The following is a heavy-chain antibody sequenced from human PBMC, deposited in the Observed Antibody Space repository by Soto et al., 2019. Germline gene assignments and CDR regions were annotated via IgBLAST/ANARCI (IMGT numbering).Heavy chain of an antibody. CDR2: IYPGDSDT. CDR3: ARAVYCSSTSCYGIANNWFDP. V-gene: IGHV5-51*01. CDR1: GYSFTTYW. Sequence: PGESLKISCKGSGYSFTTYWIGWVRQMPGKGLEWMGIIYPGDSDTRYSPSFQGQITISADKSINTAYLQWSSLKASDTAMYYCARAVYCSSTSCYGIANNWFDPWGQGTLVTVSS. J-gene: IGHJ5*02. D-gene: IGHD2-2*01.